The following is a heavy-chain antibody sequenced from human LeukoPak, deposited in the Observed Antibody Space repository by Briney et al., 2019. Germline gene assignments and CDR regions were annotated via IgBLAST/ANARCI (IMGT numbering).Heavy chain of an antibody. CDR3: ARVAARPVSTFDY. Sequence: PSQTLSLTCTVSGGSISSGGYYWSWIRQHPGKGLEWIGYIYYSGSTYYNPSLKSRVTISVDTSKNQFSLKLSSVTAADTAVYYCARVAARPVSTFDYWGQGTLVTVSS. J-gene: IGHJ4*02. CDR1: GGSISSGGYY. V-gene: IGHV4-31*03. CDR2: IYYSGST. D-gene: IGHD6-6*01.